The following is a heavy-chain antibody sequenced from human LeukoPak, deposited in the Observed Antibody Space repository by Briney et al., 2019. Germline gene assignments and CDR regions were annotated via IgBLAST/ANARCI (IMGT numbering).Heavy chain of an antibody. CDR3: AREGGDPRWLDP. J-gene: IGHJ5*02. CDR1: GGSISSYY. V-gene: IGHV4-4*07. Sequence: SETLSLTCTVSGGSISSYYWTWIRQSAGKGLEWIGRINTSGSTNYNPSLRSRVTMSVNTSKNQFSLNLTSVTAADTAVYSCAREGGDPRWLDPWGQGTLVTVSS. D-gene: IGHD6-25*01. CDR2: INTSGST.